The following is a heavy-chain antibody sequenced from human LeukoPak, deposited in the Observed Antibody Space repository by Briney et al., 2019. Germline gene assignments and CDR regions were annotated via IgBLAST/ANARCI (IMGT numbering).Heavy chain of an antibody. CDR1: GFTFSSYA. CDR3: ARRSGIAVAGAFDY. J-gene: IGHJ4*02. D-gene: IGHD6-19*01. Sequence: PPGRSLRLSCAASGFTFSSYAMHWVRQAPGKGLEWVAVISYDGSNKYYADSVKGRFTISRDNSKNTLYLQMNSLRAEDTAVYYCARRSGIAVAGAFDYWGQGTLVTVSS. CDR2: ISYDGSNK. V-gene: IGHV3-30*04.